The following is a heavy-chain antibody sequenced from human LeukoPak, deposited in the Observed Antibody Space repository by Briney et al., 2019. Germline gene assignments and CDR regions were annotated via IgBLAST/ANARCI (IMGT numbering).Heavy chain of an antibody. D-gene: IGHD5-18*01. CDR3: ARGPAGYSYGHFGY. CDR1: GGSFSGYY. Sequence: PSETLSLTYAVYGGSFSGYYWSWIRQPPRQGLEWIGEINHSGSTNYNPSLKSRVTISVDTSKNQFSLKLSSVTAADTAVYYCARGPAGYSYGHFGYWGQGTLVTVSS. J-gene: IGHJ4*02. V-gene: IGHV4-34*01. CDR2: INHSGST.